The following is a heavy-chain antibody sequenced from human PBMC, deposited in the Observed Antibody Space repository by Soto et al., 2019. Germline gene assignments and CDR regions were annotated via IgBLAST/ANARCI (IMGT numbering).Heavy chain of an antibody. V-gene: IGHV1-18*01. CDR1: GCTFTSYG. CDR3: AREASYYDFESRYSNDYYGMDV. J-gene: IGHJ6*02. D-gene: IGHD3-3*01. CDR2: ISAYNGNT. Sequence: ASVTVSPKASGCTFTSYGISWVRPAPGQGREWMGWISAYNGNTNYAQKLQGRVTMTTDTSTSTAYMKLRSLRSDDTAVYCCAREASYYDFESRYSNDYYGMDVWGQGTTVTVSS.